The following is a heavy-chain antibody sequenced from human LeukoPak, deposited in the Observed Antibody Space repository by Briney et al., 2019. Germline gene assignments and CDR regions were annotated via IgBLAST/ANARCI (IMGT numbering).Heavy chain of an antibody. Sequence: SETLSLTCTVSGGSISSYYWSWIRQPAGKGLEWIGRIYTSGSTNYNPSLKSRVTMSVDTSKNQFPLKLSSVTAADTAVYYCARDAPSVVTPGYFDYWGQGTLVTVSS. CDR1: GGSISSYY. J-gene: IGHJ4*02. D-gene: IGHD4-23*01. V-gene: IGHV4-4*07. CDR3: ARDAPSVVTPGYFDY. CDR2: IYTSGST.